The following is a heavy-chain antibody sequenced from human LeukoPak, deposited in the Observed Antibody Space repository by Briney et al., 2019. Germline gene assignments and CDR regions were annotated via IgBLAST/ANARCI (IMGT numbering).Heavy chain of an antibody. V-gene: IGHV4-34*01. Sequence: NPSETLSLTCAVYGGSFSGYYWSWIRHPPGKGLEWIGEINHSGSTNYNPSLKSRVTISVDTSKNQFSLKLSSVTAADTAVYYCARGMRRDYRTSRYYYMDVWGKGTTVTVSS. CDR2: INHSGST. J-gene: IGHJ6*03. CDR3: ARGMRRDYRTSRYYYMDV. D-gene: IGHD4-11*01. CDR1: GGSFSGYY.